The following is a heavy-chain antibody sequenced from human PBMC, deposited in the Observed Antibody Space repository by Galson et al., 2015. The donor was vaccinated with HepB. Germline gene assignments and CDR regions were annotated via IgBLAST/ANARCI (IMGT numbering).Heavy chain of an antibody. CDR1: GFTFSSYA. V-gene: IGHV3-30*04. CDR2: ISYDGSNK. CDR3: ARDRPLIVLLWFYGMDV. D-gene: IGHD3-10*01. J-gene: IGHJ6*02. Sequence: SLRLSCAASGFTFSSYAMHWVRQAPGKGLEWVAVISYDGSNKYYADSVKGRFTISRDNFKNALYLQMNSLRAEDTAVYYCARDRPLIVLLWFYGMDVWGQGTTVTVSS.